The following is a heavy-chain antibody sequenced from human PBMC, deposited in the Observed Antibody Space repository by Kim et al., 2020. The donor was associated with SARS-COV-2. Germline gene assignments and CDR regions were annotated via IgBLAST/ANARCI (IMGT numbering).Heavy chain of an antibody. Sequence: GGSLRLSCAASGFTFWGYTMNWVRQAPGKGFEWVSLFYGGADATRYADSVKGRFTISRDNSKSTLYLQMTTLRVEDTAVYYCVKGTGFILPSDSTYNLDVWGQGTTVIVSS. CDR2: FYGGADAT. V-gene: IGHV3-23*03. CDR1: GFTFWGYT. CDR3: VKGTGFILPSDSTYNLDV. D-gene: IGHD1-26*01. J-gene: IGHJ6*02.